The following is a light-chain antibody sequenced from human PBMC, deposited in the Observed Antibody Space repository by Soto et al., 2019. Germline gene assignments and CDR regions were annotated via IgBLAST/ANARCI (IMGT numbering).Light chain of an antibody. V-gene: IGKV3-11*01. CDR3: QQRMNWPLT. J-gene: IGKJ5*01. CDR2: DAS. CDR1: QSVSSN. Sequence: EVVLTQSPATLSVSPGERATLSFRASQSVSSNLAWYQQKPGQAPRLLIYDASNRATGIPARFSGSGSGTDFTLTISSLEPEDFAVYYCQQRMNWPLTFGQGTRLEI.